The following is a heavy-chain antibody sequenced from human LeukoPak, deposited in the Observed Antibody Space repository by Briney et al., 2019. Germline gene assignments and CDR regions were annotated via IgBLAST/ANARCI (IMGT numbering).Heavy chain of an antibody. J-gene: IGHJ2*01. CDR3: ARRRSWLRSYWYFDL. CDR1: GGSFSGYY. V-gene: IGHV4-34*01. D-gene: IGHD5-12*01. CDR2: INHSGST. Sequence: SETLSLTCAVYGGSFSGYYWSWIRQPPGKGLEWIGEINHSGSTNYNPSLKSQVTISVDTSKNQFSLKLSSVTAADTAVYYCARRRSWLRSYWYFDLWGRGTLVTVSS.